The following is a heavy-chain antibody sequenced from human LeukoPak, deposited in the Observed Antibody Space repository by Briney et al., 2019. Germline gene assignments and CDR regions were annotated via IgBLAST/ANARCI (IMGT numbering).Heavy chain of an antibody. J-gene: IGHJ4*02. V-gene: IGHV1-69*13. CDR2: IIPIFGTA. D-gene: IGHD3-16*01. CDR1: GGTFSSYA. Sequence: ASVKVSCKASGGTFSSYAISRVRQAPGQGLEWMGGIIPIFGTANYAQKFQGRVTITADESTSTAYMELSSLRSEDTAVYYCARSMITFGGVAQYYFDYWGQGTLVTVSS. CDR3: ARSMITFGGVAQYYFDY.